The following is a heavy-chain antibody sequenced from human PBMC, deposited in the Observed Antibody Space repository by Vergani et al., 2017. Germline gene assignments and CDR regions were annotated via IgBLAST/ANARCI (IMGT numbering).Heavy chain of an antibody. Sequence: QLQESGPGLVKPSETLTLTCDVSDSSIMTNPYWGWFRQSPGKGLEWIGCIHHSGDTHYNSSLKSRVTISVDTSKNQFSLKLSSVTAADTAVYFCARHSTVEWLVKLGWIDPWGQGILVTVSS. D-gene: IGHD6-19*01. CDR1: DSSIMTNPY. J-gene: IGHJ5*02. CDR2: IHHSGDT. V-gene: IGHV4-38-2*01. CDR3: ARHSTVEWLVKLGWIDP.